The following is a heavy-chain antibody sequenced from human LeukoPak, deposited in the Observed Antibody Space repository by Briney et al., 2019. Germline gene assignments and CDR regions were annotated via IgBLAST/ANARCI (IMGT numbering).Heavy chain of an antibody. Sequence: SQTLSLTCSVSGGSISTDTYYWSWIRQPAGKGPEWIGRMYTSGSTTYNPSLKSRVTISVDTSKNQFSLKLSSVTAADTAVYYCARDLFGESYFDYWGQGTLVTVSS. CDR2: MYTSGST. CDR1: GGSISTDTYY. J-gene: IGHJ4*02. CDR3: ARDLFGESYFDY. D-gene: IGHD3-10*01. V-gene: IGHV4-61*02.